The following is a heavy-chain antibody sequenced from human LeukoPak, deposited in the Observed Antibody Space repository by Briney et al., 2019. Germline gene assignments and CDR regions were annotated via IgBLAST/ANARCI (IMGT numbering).Heavy chain of an antibody. D-gene: IGHD4-17*01. V-gene: IGHV3-9*03. Sequence: GGSLRLSCAASGFTFDDYAMHWVRQAPGKGLEWVSGISWNSGSIGYADSVKGRFTISRDNAKNSLYLQMNSLRAEDMALYYCAKGLYGDYTQNWFDPWGQGTLVTVSS. CDR3: AKGLYGDYTQNWFDP. J-gene: IGHJ5*02. CDR2: ISWNSGSI. CDR1: GFTFDDYA.